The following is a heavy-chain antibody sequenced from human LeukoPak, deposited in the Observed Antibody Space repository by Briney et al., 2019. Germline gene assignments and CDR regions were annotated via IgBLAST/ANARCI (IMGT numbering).Heavy chain of an antibody. D-gene: IGHD2-15*01. CDR2: IIPILGIA. CDR1: GGTFSSYA. J-gene: IGHJ4*02. Sequence: SVKVSCKASGGTFSSYAISWVRQAPGQGLEWMGRIIPILGIANYARKFQGRVTITADKSTSTAYMELSSLRSEDTAVYYCAVVSRPPATNYWGQGTLVTVSS. V-gene: IGHV1-69*04. CDR3: AVVSRPPATNY.